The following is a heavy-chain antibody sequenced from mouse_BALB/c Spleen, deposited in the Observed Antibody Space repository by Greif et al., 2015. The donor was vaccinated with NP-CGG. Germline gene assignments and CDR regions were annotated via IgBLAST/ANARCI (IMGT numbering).Heavy chain of an antibody. Sequence: VMLVESGAELVRPGSSVKISCKASGYAFSSYWMNWVKQRPGQGLEWIGQIYPGDGDTNYNGKFKGKATLTADKSSSTAYMQLSSLTSEDSAVYFCARQQLGLRFAYWGQGTLVTVSA. CDR3: ARQQLGLRFAY. D-gene: IGHD3-1*01. CDR1: GYAFSSYW. V-gene: IGHV1-80*01. CDR2: IYPGDGDT. J-gene: IGHJ3*01.